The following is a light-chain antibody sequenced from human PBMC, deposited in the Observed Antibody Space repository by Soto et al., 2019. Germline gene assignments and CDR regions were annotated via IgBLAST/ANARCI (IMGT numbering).Light chain of an antibody. J-gene: IGKJ1*01. Sequence: EIVLTQSPGTLSLSPGERATLSCSASQSVSSSYLAWYQQRPGQAPRLLIYGASSRATGIPDRFSGSGSGTDFTLTISRLEPEDFAVYYCQQYGRTFGQGTKVETK. V-gene: IGKV3-20*01. CDR3: QQYGRT. CDR2: GAS. CDR1: QSVSSSY.